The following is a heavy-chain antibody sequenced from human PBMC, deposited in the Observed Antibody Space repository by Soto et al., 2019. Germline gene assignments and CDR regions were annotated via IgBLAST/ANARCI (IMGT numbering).Heavy chain of an antibody. CDR2: IDPKNGGT. V-gene: IGHV1-2*02. CDR1: GYSISAYY. D-gene: IGHD1-20*01. J-gene: IGHJ4*02. CDR3: ARACSDVRYNWSSIDF. Sequence: ASVTVSCKASGYSISAYYIHWVRQAPGQGLEWMGWIDPKNGGTVSAQKFQGRLTMTRDTSISTVYMDLSGLRSDDTALYYCARACSDVRYNWSSIDFWGQATLVTLS.